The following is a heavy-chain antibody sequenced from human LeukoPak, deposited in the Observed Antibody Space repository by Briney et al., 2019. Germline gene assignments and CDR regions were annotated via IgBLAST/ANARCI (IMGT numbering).Heavy chain of an antibody. V-gene: IGHV3-30*02. Sequence: GGSLRLSCAASGFTFSSYGMHWVRQAPGKGLEWVAVILSDGSKEFYTDSVKGRFTISRDNSKNTLYLQMNSLRAEDTAVYYCAKDVRTEAAAMSYWGQGSLVIVSS. CDR1: GFTFSSYG. D-gene: IGHD2-2*01. CDR2: ILSDGSKE. CDR3: AKDVRTEAAAMSY. J-gene: IGHJ4*02.